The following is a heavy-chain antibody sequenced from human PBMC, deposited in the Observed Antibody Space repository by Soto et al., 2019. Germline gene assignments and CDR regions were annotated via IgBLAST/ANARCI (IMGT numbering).Heavy chain of an antibody. CDR1: GFTFTSSA. D-gene: IGHD3-16*01. CDR3: AAAPLGGDAEAFDI. Sequence: ASVKVSCKASGFTFTSSAMQWVRQARGQRLEWIGWIVVGSGNTNYAQKFQERVTITRDMSTSTAYMELSSLRSEDTYVYSCAAAPLGGDAEAFDIWGQGTMVTVSS. V-gene: IGHV1-58*02. CDR2: IVVGSGNT. J-gene: IGHJ3*02.